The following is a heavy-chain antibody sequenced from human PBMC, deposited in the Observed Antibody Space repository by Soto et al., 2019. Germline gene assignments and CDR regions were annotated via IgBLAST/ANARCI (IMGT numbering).Heavy chain of an antibody. V-gene: IGHV3-23*01. CDR2: ISGSGGTT. CDR1: GFTFASYA. J-gene: IGHJ6*02. CDR3: ALYFRGDSCPYSYATEV. D-gene: IGHD2-15*01. Sequence: EVQLLESGGGLAQPGGSLRLSCAASGFTFASYAMTWVRQAPGKGLDWVSVISGSGGTTHYADSVRGRFTISRDNSQNTLEMQMSSPRDEETAVYSCALYFRGDSCPYSYATEVWGQGTTVTVSS.